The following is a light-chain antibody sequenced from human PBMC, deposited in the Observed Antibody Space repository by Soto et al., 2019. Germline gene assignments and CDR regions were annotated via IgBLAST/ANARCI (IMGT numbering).Light chain of an antibody. J-gene: IGKJ1*01. CDR3: QQYGSSRWT. V-gene: IGKV3-20*01. Sequence: IILTHPRDPLHLFPGDPATLSCRASQTVRSSSLVCQSVNSSYLAWYPQKRGQAPRLLIYGASSRATGIPDRFSGSGSGTDFTLTISRLEPEDFAVYYCQQYGSSRWTFGQGTKVDIK. CDR2: GAS. CDR1: QTVRSSSLVCQSVNSSY.